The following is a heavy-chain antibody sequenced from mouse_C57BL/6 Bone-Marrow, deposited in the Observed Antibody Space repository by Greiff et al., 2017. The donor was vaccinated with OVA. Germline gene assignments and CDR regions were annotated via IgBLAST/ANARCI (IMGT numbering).Heavy chain of an antibody. V-gene: IGHV1-69*01. CDR3: AIITTVVATDYFDY. Sequence: QVQLQQPGAELVMPGASVKLSCKASGYTFTSSWMHWVKQRPGQGLEWIGEIDPSDSYTNYNQKFKGKSTLTVDKSSSTAYMQLSSLTSEDSAVYYCAIITTVVATDYFDYWGQGTTLTVSS. D-gene: IGHD1-1*01. J-gene: IGHJ2*01. CDR2: IDPSDSYT. CDR1: GYTFTSSW.